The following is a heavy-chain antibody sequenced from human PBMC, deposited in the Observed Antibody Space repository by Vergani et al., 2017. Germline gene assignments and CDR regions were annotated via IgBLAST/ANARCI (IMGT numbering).Heavy chain of an antibody. CDR3: ARGNSSSPTRWFDP. J-gene: IGHJ5*02. CDR2: ISYDGSNK. V-gene: IGHV3-30*03. CDR1: GFTFSSYG. Sequence: QVQLVESGGGVVQPGRSLRLSCAASGFTFSSYGMHWVRQAPGKGLEWVAVISYDGSNKYYADSVKGRFTISRDNSKNTLYLQMNSLRAEDTAVYYCARGNSSSPTRWFDPWGQGTLVTVSS. D-gene: IGHD6-13*01.